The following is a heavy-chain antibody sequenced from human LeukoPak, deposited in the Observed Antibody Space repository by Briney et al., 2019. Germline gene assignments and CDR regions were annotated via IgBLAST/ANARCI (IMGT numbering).Heavy chain of an antibody. CDR1: GGSISSSSYY. J-gene: IGHJ4*02. CDR2: IYYSGST. Sequence: SETLSLTCTVSGGSISSSSYYWGWIRQPPGKGLEWIGSIYYSGSTYYNPSLKSRVTISVDTSKNQFSLKLSSVTAADTAVYYCASGYYDSSGYSPFVYWGQGTLVTVSS. D-gene: IGHD3-22*01. CDR3: ASGYYDSSGYSPFVY. V-gene: IGHV4-39*01.